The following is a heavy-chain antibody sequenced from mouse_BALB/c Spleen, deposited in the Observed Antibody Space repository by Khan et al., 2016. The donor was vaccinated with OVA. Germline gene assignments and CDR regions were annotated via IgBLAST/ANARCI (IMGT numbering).Heavy chain of an antibody. V-gene: IGHV3-2*02. CDR3: TRWFTY. Sequence: EVQLQESGPGLVKPSQSLTLTCTATGYSITSDYAWNWIRQFPGNKLEWMGYISYSGITTYNPSLKSRISITRDSSKNQFFLQLNSVTTEDTAAYYCTRWFTYWGQGNLVTVSA. CDR2: ISYSGIT. J-gene: IGHJ3*01. CDR1: GYSITSDYA.